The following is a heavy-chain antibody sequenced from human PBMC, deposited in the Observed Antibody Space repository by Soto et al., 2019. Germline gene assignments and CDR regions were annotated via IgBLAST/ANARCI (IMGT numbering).Heavy chain of an antibody. V-gene: IGHV4-4*02. CDR3: ARDYSGYSLSP. Sequence: QMHLQESGPGLVRPSETLSLTCEVSGGSISSDNWWTWVRQAPGKGLEWIGESDHSGSANYNPSLKSRVTISIDKSKNPFSLKLNSVTAADTAVYYCARDYSGYSLSPWGQGTVVTVSS. CDR1: GGSISSDNW. D-gene: IGHD5-12*01. CDR2: SDHSGSA. J-gene: IGHJ5*02.